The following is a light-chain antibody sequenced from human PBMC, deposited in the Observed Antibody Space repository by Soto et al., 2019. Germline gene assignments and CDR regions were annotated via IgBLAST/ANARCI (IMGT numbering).Light chain of an antibody. CDR2: EDD. CDR1: SSDDGSYNL. Sequence: QSTLTQPASVSGSPGQSITISYTGTSSDDGSYNLVSWYQQYPGKAPKLMIYEDDERPSGVSNRFSGSKSGNTASLTISGLQAEDEADYYCYSYAGRSTSVFGGGTKVTVL. CDR3: YSYAGRSTSV. J-gene: IGLJ2*01. V-gene: IGLV2-23*01.